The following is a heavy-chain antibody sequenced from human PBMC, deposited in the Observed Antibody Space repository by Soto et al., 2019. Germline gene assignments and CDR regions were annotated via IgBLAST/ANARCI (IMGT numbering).Heavy chain of an antibody. V-gene: IGHV1-18*01. D-gene: IGHD3-3*01. CDR3: ARASGYDFWSGYPYYFDY. J-gene: IGHJ4*02. CDR2: ISAYNGNT. CDR1: GYTFTSYG. Sequence: ASVKVSCKASGYTFTSYGISWVRQAPGQGLEWMGWISAYNGNTNYAQKLQGRVTMTTDTSTSTAYMELRSLRSDDTAVYYCARASGYDFWSGYPYYFDYWGQGTLVTVSS.